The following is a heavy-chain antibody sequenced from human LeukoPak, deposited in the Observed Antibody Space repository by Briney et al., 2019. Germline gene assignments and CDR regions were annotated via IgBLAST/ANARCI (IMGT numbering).Heavy chain of an antibody. J-gene: IGHJ4*02. Sequence: SETLSLTCAVYGGSFSGYYWGWIRQPPGKGLEWIGEINHSGSTNYNPSLKSRVTISVDTSKNQFSLKLSSVTAADTAVYYCARGIITMVRGLGYWGQGTLVTVSS. CDR3: ARGIITMVRGLGY. CDR1: GGSFSGYY. D-gene: IGHD3-10*01. V-gene: IGHV4-34*01. CDR2: INHSGST.